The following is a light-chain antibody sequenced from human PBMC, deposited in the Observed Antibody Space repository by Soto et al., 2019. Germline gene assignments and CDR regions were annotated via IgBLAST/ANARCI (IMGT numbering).Light chain of an antibody. CDR3: QSYDSSLSGVV. J-gene: IGLJ2*01. V-gene: IGLV1-40*01. CDR2: VNT. Sequence: QLVLTQPPSVSGAPGQRVTISCTGSSSNIGAGYDVHWYQQFPGTAPKLLIYVNTNRPSGVPDRFSGSKSGTSASLAITGLQAEDEADYYCQSYDSSLSGVVFGGGTKLTVL. CDR1: SSNIGAGYD.